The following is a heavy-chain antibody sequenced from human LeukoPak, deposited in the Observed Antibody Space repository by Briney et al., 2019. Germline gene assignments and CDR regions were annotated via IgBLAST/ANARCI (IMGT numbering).Heavy chain of an antibody. CDR3: VRGMSTPGIDH. Sequence: AGSLRLSCVVSGFTFRSYWMNWVRQAPGKGLEWLANINEDGSDKWYVDSVKGRFTISRDNGKNSLYMHLNNLRLEDTAVYYCVRGMSTPGIDHWGQGTLVIVSS. CDR1: GFTFRSYW. V-gene: IGHV3-7*03. D-gene: IGHD3-10*01. J-gene: IGHJ4*02. CDR2: INEDGSDK.